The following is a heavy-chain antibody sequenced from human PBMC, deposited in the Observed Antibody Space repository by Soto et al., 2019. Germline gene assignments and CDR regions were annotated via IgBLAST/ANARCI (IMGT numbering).Heavy chain of an antibody. Sequence: EVQLLESGGGLVQPGGSLRLYCAASGFTFSSYAMSWVRQAPGKGLEWVSAISGSGGSTYYADSVKGRFTISRDNSKNTLYLQMNSLRAEDTAVYYCAKGERGNYLLDYWCQGTLVNVSS. CDR3: AKGERGNYLLDY. D-gene: IGHD4-4*01. CDR1: GFTFSSYA. CDR2: ISGSGGST. V-gene: IGHV3-23*01. J-gene: IGHJ4*02.